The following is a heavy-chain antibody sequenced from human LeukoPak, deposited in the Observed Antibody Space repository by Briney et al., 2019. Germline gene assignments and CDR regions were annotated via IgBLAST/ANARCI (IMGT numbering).Heavy chain of an antibody. CDR3: ARGPRDYYDSSGYYFNWFDP. CDR2: ISAYNGNT. V-gene: IGHV1-18*01. J-gene: IGHJ5*02. CDR1: GYTFTSYG. D-gene: IGHD3-22*01. Sequence: ASVKVSCKASGYTFTSYGISWVRQAPGQGLEWMGWISAYNGNTNYAQKLQGRVTITADESTSTAYMELSSLRSEDTAVYYCARGPRDYYDSSGYYFNWFDPWGQGTLVTVSS.